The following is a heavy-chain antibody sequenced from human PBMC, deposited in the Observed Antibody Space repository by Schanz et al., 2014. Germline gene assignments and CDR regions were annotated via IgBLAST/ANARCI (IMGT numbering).Heavy chain of an antibody. CDR2: ISYDGSDN. CDR3: AKDLVPHVQQLIRAGGAHLAH. D-gene: IGHD6-13*01. CDR1: GFTFSTYG. V-gene: IGHV3-30*18. Sequence: QPGRSLRLSCAASGFTFSTYGLVWVRQAPGKGLAWLAVISYDGSDNFHADAVKVRFTISRDNSKNTWYLQMNSLRVEDTAVYYCAKDLVPHVQQLIRAGGAHLAHRGQGPLVT. J-gene: IGHJ4*02.